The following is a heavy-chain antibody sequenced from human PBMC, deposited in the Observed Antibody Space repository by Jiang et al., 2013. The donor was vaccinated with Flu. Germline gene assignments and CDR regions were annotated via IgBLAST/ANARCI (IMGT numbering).Heavy chain of an antibody. D-gene: IGHD6-19*01. Sequence: VQLVESGGGLVKPGGSLRLSCAASGFTFSSYSMNWVRQAPGKGLEWVSSISSSSSYIYYADSVKGRFTISRDNAKNSLYLQMNSLRAEDTAVYYCARVLGSGWYPDYWGQGTLVTVSS. V-gene: IGHV3-21*01. CDR1: GFTFSSYS. CDR3: ARVLGSGWYPDY. CDR2: ISSSSSYI. J-gene: IGHJ4*02.